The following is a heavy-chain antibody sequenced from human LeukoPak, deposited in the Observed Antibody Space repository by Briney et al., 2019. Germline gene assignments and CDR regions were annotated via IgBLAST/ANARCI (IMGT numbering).Heavy chain of an antibody. D-gene: IGHD5-18*01. V-gene: IGHV4-34*01. J-gene: IGHJ4*02. CDR3: ARVSGTQLWSFDH. CDR2: INHSGST. CDR1: GGSFSGYY. Sequence: SETLSLTCAVYGGSFSGYYWSWIRQPPGKGLEWIGEINHSGSTNYNPSLKSRVTISVDTSKNQFSLKLSSVTAADTAVYYCARVSGTQLWSFDHWGRGTPVTVSS.